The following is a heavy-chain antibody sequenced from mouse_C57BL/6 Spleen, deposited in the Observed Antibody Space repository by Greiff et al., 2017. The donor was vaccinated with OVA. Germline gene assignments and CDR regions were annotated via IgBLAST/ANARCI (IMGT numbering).Heavy chain of an antibody. CDR2: IDPSDSYT. D-gene: IGHD3-2*02. Sequence: QVQLQQPGAELVKPGASVKLSCKASGYTFTSYWMQWVKQRPGQGLEWIGEIDPSDSYTNYNQKFKSKATLTVDTSSSTAYMQLSSLTSEDSAVYYCARWGRQLRLLDDWGQGTSVTVSS. CDR1: GYTFTSYW. V-gene: IGHV1-50*01. J-gene: IGHJ4*01. CDR3: ARWGRQLRLLDD.